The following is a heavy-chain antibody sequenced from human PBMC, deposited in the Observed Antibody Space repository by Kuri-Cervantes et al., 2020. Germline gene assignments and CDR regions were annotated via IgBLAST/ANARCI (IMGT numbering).Heavy chain of an antibody. CDR2: ISGSGGST. V-gene: IGHV3-23*01. J-gene: IGHJ6*02. D-gene: IGHD2-15*01. CDR1: GFTFSSYA. CDR3: AKAAYCSGGGCYVIDYYYGMDV. Sequence: GESLKISCAASGFTFSSYAMSWVRQAPGKGLEWVSAISGSGGSTYYADSVKGRFTISRDNSKNTLYLQMNSLRAEDTAVYYCAKAAYCSGGGCYVIDYYYGMDVWGQGTTVTVSS.